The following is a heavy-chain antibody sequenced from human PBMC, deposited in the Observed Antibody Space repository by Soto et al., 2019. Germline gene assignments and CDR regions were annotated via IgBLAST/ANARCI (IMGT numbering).Heavy chain of an antibody. CDR1: GYTFTSYY. D-gene: IGHD3-3*01. CDR3: ARVLPNYDFWSGYSFYYYYGMYV. Sequence: QVQLVQSGAEVKKPGASVKVSCKASGYTFTSYYMHWVRQAPGQGLEWMGIINPSGGSTSYAQKFQGRVTMTRDTSTSTVYMELSSLRSEDTAVYYCARVLPNYDFWSGYSFYYYYGMYVWGQGTTVTVSS. CDR2: INPSGGST. V-gene: IGHV1-46*01. J-gene: IGHJ6*02.